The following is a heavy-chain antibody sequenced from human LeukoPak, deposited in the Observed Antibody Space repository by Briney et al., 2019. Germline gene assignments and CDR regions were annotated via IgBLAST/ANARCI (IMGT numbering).Heavy chain of an antibody. CDR2: INHSGST. D-gene: IGHD3-16*02. V-gene: IGHV4-34*01. J-gene: IGHJ4*02. CDR3: ARLDWESSPFDY. CDR1: GGSFSGYY. Sequence: TSETLSLTCAVYGGSFSGYYWSWIRQPPGKGLEWIGEINHSGSTNYNPSLKSRVTISVDTSKNQFSLKLSSVTAADTAVYYCARLDWESSPFDYWGQGTLVTVSS.